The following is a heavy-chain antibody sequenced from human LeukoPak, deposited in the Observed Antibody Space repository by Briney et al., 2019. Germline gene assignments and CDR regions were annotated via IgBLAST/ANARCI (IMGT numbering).Heavy chain of an antibody. CDR3: ARGRTYAGDDY. CDR2: IYYSGST. D-gene: IGHD3-16*01. V-gene: IGHV4-59*01. CDR1: GGSISSYY. J-gene: IGHJ4*02. Sequence: KASETLSLTCTVSGGSISSYYWSWIRQPPGKGLEWIGYIYYSGSTNYNPSLKSRVTISVDTSKNQFSLKLSSVTAADTAVYYCARGRTYAGDDYWGQGTLVTASS.